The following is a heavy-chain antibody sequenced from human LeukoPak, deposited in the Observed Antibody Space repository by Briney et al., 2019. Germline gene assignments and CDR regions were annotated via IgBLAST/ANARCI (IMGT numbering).Heavy chain of an antibody. J-gene: IGHJ5*02. CDR1: GYTSTTSY. CDR2: INPSGGIT. CDR3: ARSLSGSDWFDP. Sequence: APVKVSCKASGYTSTTSYIHWVRLAPGQGLEWMGIINPSGGITTYPQKFQDRLTMTRDTSTSTVYMELSSLRSDDTAFYYCARSLSGSDWFDPWGQGTLVTVSS. D-gene: IGHD1-26*01. V-gene: IGHV1-46*01.